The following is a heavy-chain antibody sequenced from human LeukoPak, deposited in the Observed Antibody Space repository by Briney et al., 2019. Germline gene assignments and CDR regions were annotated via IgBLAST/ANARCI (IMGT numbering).Heavy chain of an antibody. V-gene: IGHV4-59*01. CDR2: IYYSGST. CDR3: ARGPYDSSGYYYFDY. J-gene: IGHJ4*02. Sequence: PSETLSLTCTVSGDSISSYYWSWIRQPPGKGLEWIGYIYYSGSTNYNPSLKSRVTISVDTSKNQFSLKLSSVTAADTAVYYCARGPYDSSGYYYFDYWGQGTLVTVSS. CDR1: GDSISSYY. D-gene: IGHD3-22*01.